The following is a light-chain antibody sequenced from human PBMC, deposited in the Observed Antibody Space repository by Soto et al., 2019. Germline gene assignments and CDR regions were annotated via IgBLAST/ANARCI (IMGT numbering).Light chain of an antibody. CDR2: ESS. J-gene: IGKJ1*01. Sequence: IQLTQYPSSLSASVGDRVTITCRASQGISTLLAWYQQKPGKAPKVLIYESSLLQSGVPSRFSGSGSATEFTLTISDLQPDDFATYYCQQYQCDTWTFGHGSKVDIK. CDR1: QGISTL. V-gene: IGKV1-9*01. CDR3: QQYQCDTWT.